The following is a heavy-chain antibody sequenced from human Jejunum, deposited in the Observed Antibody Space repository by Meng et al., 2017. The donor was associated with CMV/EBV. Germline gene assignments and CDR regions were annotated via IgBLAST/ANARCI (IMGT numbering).Heavy chain of an antibody. CDR2: FYSSDTY. CDR1: GGSIGSGDYY. V-gene: IGHV4-61*02. D-gene: IGHD1-26*01. J-gene: IGHJ4*02. CDR3: ARGPGASTREGFDY. Sequence: QVQLQESGPGLVKPSQTLSLTCSVSGGSIGSGDYYWSWIRQSAGKGLEWIGRFYSSDTYNYHPSLDSRVTMSLDTSKNQFSLNLRSVTAADTATYYCARGPGASTREGFDYWGLGTLVTVSS.